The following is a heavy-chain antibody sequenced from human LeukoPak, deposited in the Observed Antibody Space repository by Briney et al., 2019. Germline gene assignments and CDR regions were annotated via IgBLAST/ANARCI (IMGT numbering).Heavy chain of an antibody. J-gene: IGHJ4*02. CDR2: ISSSSTYT. CDR3: NVGVPATMRDFDY. CDR1: EITFSGYY. V-gene: IGHV3-11*06. Sequence: GGSLRLSYAASEITFSGYYMNWIRQAPGKGLEWLSYISSSSTYTHYADSVRGRFTISRDNAKNSLYLQMNSLRAEDTAVYYCNVGVPATMRDFDYWGQGALVTVSS. D-gene: IGHD2-2*01.